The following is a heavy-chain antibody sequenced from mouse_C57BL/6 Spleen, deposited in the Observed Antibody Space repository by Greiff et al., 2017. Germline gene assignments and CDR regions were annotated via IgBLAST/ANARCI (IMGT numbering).Heavy chain of an antibody. CDR3: ARSDGYSVDY. Sequence: VQLQQSGAELAKPGASVKLSCKASGYTFTSYWLHWVKQRPGQGLEWIGYINPSSGYTKYNQKFQDKATVTADKSSSTAYIQLSSLTYEDAAVYFCARSDGYSVDYWGQGTTHTGCS. D-gene: IGHD2-3*01. CDR1: GYTFTSYW. V-gene: IGHV1-7*01. J-gene: IGHJ2*01. CDR2: INPSSGYT.